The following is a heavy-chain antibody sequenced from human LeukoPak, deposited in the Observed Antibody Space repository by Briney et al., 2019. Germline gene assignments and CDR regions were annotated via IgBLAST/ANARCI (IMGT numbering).Heavy chain of an antibody. CDR1: GFTFSSYS. V-gene: IGHV3-21*01. Sequence: PGGSLRLSCAASGFTFSSYSMNWVRQAPGKGLEWVSSISSSSSYIYYADSVKGRFTISRDNAKNSLYLQMNSLRAEDTAVYYCARATIGAETFDFWGQGTLVTVSS. J-gene: IGHJ4*02. D-gene: IGHD1-26*01. CDR3: ARATIGAETFDF. CDR2: ISSSSSYI.